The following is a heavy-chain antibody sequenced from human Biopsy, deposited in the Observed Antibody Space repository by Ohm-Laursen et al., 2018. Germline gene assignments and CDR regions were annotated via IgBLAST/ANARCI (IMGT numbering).Heavy chain of an antibody. V-gene: IGHV4-38-2*01. CDR1: GYSISSGYN. D-gene: IGHD1-26*01. CDR3: ALGGGSYVNFDY. J-gene: IGHJ4*02. CDR2: SYHSGST. Sequence: SETLSLTCAVSGYSISSGYNWGWIRQPPGKGLEWIGSSYHSGSTYYNPSLKSRVTISADTSKNQFSLRLSSVTAADTAVYYCALGGGSYVNFDYWGQGTLVTVSS.